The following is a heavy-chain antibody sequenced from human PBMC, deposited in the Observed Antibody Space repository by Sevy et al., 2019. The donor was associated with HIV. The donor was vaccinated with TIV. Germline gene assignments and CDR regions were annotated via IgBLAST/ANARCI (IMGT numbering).Heavy chain of an antibody. CDR1: GFTFGDYA. Sequence: GGSLRLSCTASGFTFGDYAMSWFRQAPGKGLEWVGFIRSKAYGGTTEYAASVKGRFTISRDDSKSIAYLQMNSLKTEETAVYYCTVNYYDSSGYYAFDYWGQGTLVTVSS. J-gene: IGHJ4*02. CDR3: TVNYYDSSGYYAFDY. CDR2: IRSKAYGGTT. V-gene: IGHV3-49*03. D-gene: IGHD3-22*01.